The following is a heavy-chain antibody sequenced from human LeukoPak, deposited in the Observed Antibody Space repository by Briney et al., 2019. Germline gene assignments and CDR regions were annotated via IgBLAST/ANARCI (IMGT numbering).Heavy chain of an antibody. CDR2: ISSSSGYI. V-gene: IGHV3-21*01. Sequence: PGGSLRLSCAASGFTFSSYTMNWVRQAPGKGLEWVSSISSSSGYIYYADSVKGRFTISRDNAKNSLYLQMNSLRAEDTAVYYCAKAQYCSSASCYVFDYWGQGTLVTVSS. CDR3: AKAQYCSSASCYVFDY. CDR1: GFTFSSYT. D-gene: IGHD2-2*01. J-gene: IGHJ4*02.